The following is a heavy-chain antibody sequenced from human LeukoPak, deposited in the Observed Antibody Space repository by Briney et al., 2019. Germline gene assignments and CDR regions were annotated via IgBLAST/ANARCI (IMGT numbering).Heavy chain of an antibody. J-gene: IGHJ3*02. Sequence: PSETLSLTCTVSGGSISSADYYWSWIRQPPGKGLEWIGYIYYSGNTYYNPSLKSRVTISVDRSKNQFSLKQSSVTAADTAVYYCARSSNGGYDFGDTFDIWGQGTMVTVSS. V-gene: IGHV4-30-4*08. CDR1: GGSISSADYY. CDR2: IYYSGNT. D-gene: IGHD5-12*01. CDR3: ARSSNGGYDFGDTFDI.